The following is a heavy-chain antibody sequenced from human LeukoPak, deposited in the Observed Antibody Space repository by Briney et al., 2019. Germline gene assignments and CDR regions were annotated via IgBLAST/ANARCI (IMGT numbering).Heavy chain of an antibody. CDR3: ARLPRRLRYYYMDV. J-gene: IGHJ6*03. CDR2: IYYSGST. Sequence: PSETLSLTCTVSVVSISSSNSYWGWIRQPPGKGLEWIGSIYYSGSTYYNPSLKSRVTISVDTSKNQFSLKLSSVTAADTAVYYCARLPRRLRYYYMDVWGKGTTVTISS. V-gene: IGHV4-39*07. D-gene: IGHD1-1*01. CDR1: VVSISSSNSY.